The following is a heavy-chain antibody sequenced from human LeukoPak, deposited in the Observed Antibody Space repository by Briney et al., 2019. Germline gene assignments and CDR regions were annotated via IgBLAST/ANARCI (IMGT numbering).Heavy chain of an antibody. CDR2: ISSSGDIK. V-gene: IGHV3-11*01. CDR3: AREIVAGTFDY. J-gene: IGHJ4*02. CDR1: GFTFSEYY. Sequence: GGSLRLSCVASGFTFSEYYMSWIRQAPGKGPEWISDISSSGDIKSYGGSVGGRFTISRDNSRDSLYLQMDSLGAEDTAVYYCAREIVAGTFDYWGQETLLTVAS. D-gene: IGHD6-19*01.